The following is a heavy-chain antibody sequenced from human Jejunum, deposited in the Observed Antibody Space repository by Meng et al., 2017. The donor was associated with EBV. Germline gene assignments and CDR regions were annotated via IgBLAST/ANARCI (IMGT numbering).Heavy chain of an antibody. D-gene: IGHD1-1*01. J-gene: IGHJ4*02. CDR3: AKLTNY. V-gene: IGHV3-23*01. CDR2: ITGSSGTT. CDR1: GFTFSSSA. Sequence: EVQLLESGGGLVQPGGSLRLSCAASGFTFSSSAMSWVRQAPGKGLEWVSAITGSSGTTYYADSVKGRFTISRDTSKNTLYLQMNGLRAEDTAIYYCAKLTNYWGQGTLVTVSS.